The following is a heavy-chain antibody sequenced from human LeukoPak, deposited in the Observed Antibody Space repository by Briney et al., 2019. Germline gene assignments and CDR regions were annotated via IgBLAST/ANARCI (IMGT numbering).Heavy chain of an antibody. CDR3: ARDQSVAAALDYYYMDV. Sequence: SETLSLTCTVSGGSISSGGYYWSWIPQPPGKGLERLGYIYHSGSTYYNPSLKSRVTISVDRSKNQFSLKLSSVTAADTAVYYCARDQSVAAALDYYYMDVWGKGTTVTVSS. CDR1: GGSISSGGYY. D-gene: IGHD6-13*01. J-gene: IGHJ6*03. CDR2: IYHSGST. V-gene: IGHV4-30-2*01.